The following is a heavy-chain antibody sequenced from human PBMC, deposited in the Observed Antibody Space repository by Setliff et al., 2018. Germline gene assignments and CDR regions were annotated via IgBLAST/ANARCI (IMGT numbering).Heavy chain of an antibody. J-gene: IGHJ4*02. Sequence: ASVKVSCKASGYTITNFALNWVRQAPGQGPEWMGWINTNSGNPTYAQGFTGRFVFSLDTSVSTAYLQISSLKAEDTAVYYCAREPGNTFWSASSGPIVFDYWGQGTLVTVPQ. D-gene: IGHD3-3*01. V-gene: IGHV7-4-1*02. CDR3: AREPGNTFWSASSGPIVFDY. CDR1: GYTITNFA. CDR2: INTNSGNP.